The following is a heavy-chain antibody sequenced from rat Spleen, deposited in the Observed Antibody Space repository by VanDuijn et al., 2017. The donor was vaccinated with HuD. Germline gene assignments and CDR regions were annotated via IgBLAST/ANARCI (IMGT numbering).Heavy chain of an antibody. Sequence: EVQLVESGGGLVQPGRSLTLSCAASGFTFSDYAMAWVRQAPKKGLEWVAIITYDGGSAYYRDSVKGRFSVSRDNAKSTLYLQMDSLRSEDTATYYCTRGGQIYNNDVWFAYWGQGTLVTVSS. D-gene: IGHD1-12*01. CDR3: TRGGQIYNNDVWFAY. J-gene: IGHJ3*01. CDR2: ITYDGGSA. V-gene: IGHV5-17*01. CDR1: GFTFSDYA.